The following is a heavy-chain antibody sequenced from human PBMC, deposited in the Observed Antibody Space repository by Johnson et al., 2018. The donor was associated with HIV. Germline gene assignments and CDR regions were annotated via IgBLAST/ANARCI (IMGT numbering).Heavy chain of an antibody. CDR2: ISYDGSNK. V-gene: IGHV3-30-3*01. CDR1: GFTFSSYP. CDR3: ARDKGGIVGYDAFDI. Sequence: QVQLVESGGGVVQPGRSLRLSCAVSGFTFSSYPMHWVRQAPGKGLEWVAVISYDGSNKYYADSVKGRFTISRDNSKNTLYLQMNSLRAEDTAVYYCARDKGGIVGYDAFDIWGQGTMVTVSS. D-gene: IGHD1-26*01. J-gene: IGHJ3*02.